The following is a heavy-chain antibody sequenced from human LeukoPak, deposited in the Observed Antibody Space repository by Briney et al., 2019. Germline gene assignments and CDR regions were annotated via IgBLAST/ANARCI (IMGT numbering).Heavy chain of an antibody. CDR1: GFTFSSYA. V-gene: IGHV3-23*01. D-gene: IGHD3-22*01. CDR3: AKDLGTMIVVVKGTDAFDI. CDR2: ISGSGGST. J-gene: IGHJ3*02. Sequence: PGGSLRLSCAASGFTFSSYAMSWVRQAPGKGLEWVSAISGSGGSTYYADSVKGRFTISRDNSKNTLYLQMNSLRAEDTAVYYRAKDLGTMIVVVKGTDAFDIWGQGTMVTVSS.